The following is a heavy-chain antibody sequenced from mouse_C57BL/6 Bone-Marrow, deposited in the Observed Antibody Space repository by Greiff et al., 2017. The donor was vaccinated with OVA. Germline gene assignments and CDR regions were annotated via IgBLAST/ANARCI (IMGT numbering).Heavy chain of an antibody. CDR3: ARVYYYGSSYRDWFAY. D-gene: IGHD1-1*01. J-gene: IGHJ3*01. CDR1: GYTFTSYG. CDR2: IYPRSGNT. Sequence: VQLQESGAELARPGASVKLSCKASGYTFTSYGISWVKQRTGQGLEWIGEIYPRSGNTYYNEKFKGKATLTADKSSSTAYMELRSLTSEDSAVYFCARVYYYGSSYRDWFAYWGQGTLVTVSA. V-gene: IGHV1-81*01.